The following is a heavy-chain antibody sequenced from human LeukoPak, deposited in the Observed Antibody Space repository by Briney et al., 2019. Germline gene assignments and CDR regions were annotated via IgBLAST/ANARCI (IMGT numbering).Heavy chain of an antibody. CDR2: INHSGST. Sequence: SETLSLTCAVYGGSFSGYYWSWIRQPPGKGLEWIGEINHSGSTNYNPSLKSRVTISVDTSKNQFSLKLSSVTAADTAVYYCARKGYSYGFPYYYYYMDVWGKGTTVTVSS. CDR1: GGSFSGYY. V-gene: IGHV4-34*01. D-gene: IGHD5-18*01. CDR3: ARKGYSYGFPYYYYYMDV. J-gene: IGHJ6*03.